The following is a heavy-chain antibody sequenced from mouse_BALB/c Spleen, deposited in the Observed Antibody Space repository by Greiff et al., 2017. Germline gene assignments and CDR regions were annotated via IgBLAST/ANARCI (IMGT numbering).Heavy chain of an antibody. Sequence: VQLVESGAELVKPGASVKLSCKASGYTFTSYYMYWVKQRPGQGLEWIGEINPSNGGTNFNEKFKNKATLTVDKSSSTAYMQLSSLTSEDSAVYYCTRDYYGSSYYFDYWGQGTTLTVSS. CDR1: GYTFTSYY. V-gene: IGHV1S81*02. CDR2: INPSNGGT. D-gene: IGHD1-1*01. CDR3: TRDYYGSSYYFDY. J-gene: IGHJ2*01.